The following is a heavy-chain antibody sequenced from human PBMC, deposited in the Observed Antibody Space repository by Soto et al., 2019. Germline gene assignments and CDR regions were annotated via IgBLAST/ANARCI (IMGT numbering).Heavy chain of an antibody. D-gene: IGHD5-12*01. Sequence: EVQLLESGGDLVQPGGSLRLACAASGFTFRKFAMNWVRHDPGKGLEWASVITGTGGRTYYADSVKGRFTVSRDNSKNTLYLQMNSLRADDTARYYFAKGTVEMATTAAEYWGQVALVSVSS. V-gene: IGHV3-23*01. CDR2: ITGTGGRT. J-gene: IGHJ4*02. CDR3: AKGTVEMATTAAEY. CDR1: GFTFRKFA.